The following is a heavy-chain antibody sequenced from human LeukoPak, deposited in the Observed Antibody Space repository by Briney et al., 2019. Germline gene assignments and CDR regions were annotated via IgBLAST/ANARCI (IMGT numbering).Heavy chain of an antibody. CDR1: GGNFGNYV. CDR2: ITPFFGVA. Sequence: ASVKVSCEASGGNFGNYVIHWVRQAPGQGLEWMGRITPFFGVANYAQTFQDRVTFTADKITNTAYMQISSLKSEDTAVYFCARDTNEEYSSSSDGLAVWGQGTTVTVSS. CDR3: ARDTNEEYSSSSDGLAV. D-gene: IGHD6-6*01. V-gene: IGHV1-69*04. J-gene: IGHJ6*02.